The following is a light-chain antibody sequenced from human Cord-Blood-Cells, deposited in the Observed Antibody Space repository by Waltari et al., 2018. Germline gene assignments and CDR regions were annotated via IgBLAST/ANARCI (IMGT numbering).Light chain of an antibody. CDR2: WAS. CDR3: QQYYSTPLT. V-gene: IGKV4-1*01. CDR1: QSVLYSSNNKND. Sequence: DIVMTQSPDSLAVSLGERATINCKSSQSVLYSSNNKNDLAWYQQKPGQPPKLLIYWASTRESGVPDRFSGSGSGTDFTLTISSLQAEDVAVYFCQQYYSTPLTFGGGTKVEFK. J-gene: IGKJ4*01.